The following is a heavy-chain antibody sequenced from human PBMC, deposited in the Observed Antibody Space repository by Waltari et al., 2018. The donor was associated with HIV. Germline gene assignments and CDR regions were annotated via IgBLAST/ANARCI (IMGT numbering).Heavy chain of an antibody. V-gene: IGHV3-15*01. Sequence: VQVVESGGGLVKPGGSLRVSCASFQLTFQDRWMTWVSQAPGKVLEWVGRIKSKRDGGATDYAASVKGRFVISRDDSQNTLYLQMSGPRTEDTAMYYCTTGGYPTEAFDVWGQGTMVTVSP. CDR1: QLTFQDRW. D-gene: IGHD5-12*01. CDR3: TTGGYPTEAFDV. CDR2: IKSKRDGGAT. J-gene: IGHJ3*01.